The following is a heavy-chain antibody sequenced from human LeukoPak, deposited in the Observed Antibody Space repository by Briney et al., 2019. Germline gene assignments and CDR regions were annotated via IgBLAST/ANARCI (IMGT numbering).Heavy chain of an antibody. CDR1: GGSISSYY. CDR2: INHSGSI. Sequence: SETLSLTCTVSGGSISSYYWSWIRQPPGKGLEWIGEINHSGSINYNPSLKSRVTISVDTSKNQFSLKLSSVTAADTAVYYCARGSYCSSTNCYRGMDVWGQGTTVTVSS. CDR3: ARGSYCSSTNCYRGMDV. D-gene: IGHD2-2*02. J-gene: IGHJ6*02. V-gene: IGHV4-34*01.